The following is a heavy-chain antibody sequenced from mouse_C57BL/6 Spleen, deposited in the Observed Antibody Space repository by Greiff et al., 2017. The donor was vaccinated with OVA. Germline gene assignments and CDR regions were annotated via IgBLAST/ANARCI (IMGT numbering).Heavy chain of an antibody. CDR2: IDPSDSET. J-gene: IGHJ3*01. D-gene: IGHD2-10*01. V-gene: IGHV1-52*01. Sequence: QVQLQQSGAELVRPGSSVKLSCKASGYTFTSYWMHWVKQRPIQGLEWIGNIDPSDSETHYNQKFKDKATLTVDKSSSTAYMQLSSLTSEDSAVYYCARAYYGNYPWFAYWGQGTLVTVSA. CDR3: ARAYYGNYPWFAY. CDR1: GYTFTSYW.